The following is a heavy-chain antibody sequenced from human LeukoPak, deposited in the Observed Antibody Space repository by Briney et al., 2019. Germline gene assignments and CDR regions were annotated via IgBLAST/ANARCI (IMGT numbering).Heavy chain of an antibody. CDR2: IYPSGST. J-gene: IGHJ4*02. Sequence: SETLSLTCTVSGGSMSSNYWNWIRQPAGKGLGWIGRIYPSGSTNYNPSLKSRITMSIDTSKNQFSLKLRSVTAADTAVYFCARCSYYGAGNSPFDLWGQGTLVTASS. D-gene: IGHD3-10*01. V-gene: IGHV4-4*07. CDR3: ARCSYYGAGNSPFDL. CDR1: GGSMSSNY.